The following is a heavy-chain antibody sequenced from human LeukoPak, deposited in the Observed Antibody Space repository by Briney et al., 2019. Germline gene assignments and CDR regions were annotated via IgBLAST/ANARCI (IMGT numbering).Heavy chain of an antibody. Sequence: GGSLRLSCAASGFTFDRYWMHWVRQAPGKGLMWVSNINSDGISTSYADSVRGRFSISRDNAKNTLYLQMNSLRAEDTAVYYCARGDPAYSSSWHDYWGQGTLVTVSS. CDR1: GFTFDRYW. D-gene: IGHD6-13*01. V-gene: IGHV3-74*01. CDR3: ARGDPAYSSSWHDY. J-gene: IGHJ4*02. CDR2: INSDGIST.